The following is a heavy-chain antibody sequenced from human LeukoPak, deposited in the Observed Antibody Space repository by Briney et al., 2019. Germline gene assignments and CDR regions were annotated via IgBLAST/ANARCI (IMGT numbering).Heavy chain of an antibody. Sequence: GGSLRLSCAASGLNFNSYWMSWVRQAPGKGLEWVANIKQDGSEKYYVDSVKGRFTISRDNAKNSLYLQMNSLRAEDTAVYYCARVILYFDWLYFDYWGQGTLVTVSS. CDR2: IKQDGSEK. J-gene: IGHJ4*02. CDR3: ARVILYFDWLYFDY. CDR1: GLNFNSYW. V-gene: IGHV3-7*01. D-gene: IGHD3-9*01.